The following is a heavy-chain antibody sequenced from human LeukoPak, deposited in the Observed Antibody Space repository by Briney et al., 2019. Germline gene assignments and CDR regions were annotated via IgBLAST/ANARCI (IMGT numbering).Heavy chain of an antibody. D-gene: IGHD3-22*01. Sequence: PGGSLRLSCAASGFTFSGSAMHWVRLASGKGLEWVGRIRSKANSYATAYAASVKGRFTISRDDSKNTAYLQMNSLKTEDTAVYYCTSRGYYYDSSGYLDYWGQGTLVTVSS. CDR2: IRSKANSYAT. CDR3: TSRGYYYDSSGYLDY. V-gene: IGHV3-73*01. CDR1: GFTFSGSA. J-gene: IGHJ4*02.